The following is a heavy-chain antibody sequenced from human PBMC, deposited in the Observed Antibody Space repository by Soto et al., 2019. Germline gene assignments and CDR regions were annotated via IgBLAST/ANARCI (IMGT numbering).Heavy chain of an antibody. V-gene: IGHV4-30-2*01. D-gene: IGHD3-16*01. CDR1: GGSISSGGYS. CDR3: ARGGGYTFDY. CDR2: IYHSGST. Sequence: QLQLQESGSGLVKPSQTLSLTCAVSGGSISSGGYSWSWIRQPPGKGLEWIGYIYHSGSTYYNPSLKSRVTRSGDRSKNQCSLKVSSVTAADTAVYYCARGGGYTFDYWGQGTLVTVSS. J-gene: IGHJ4*02.